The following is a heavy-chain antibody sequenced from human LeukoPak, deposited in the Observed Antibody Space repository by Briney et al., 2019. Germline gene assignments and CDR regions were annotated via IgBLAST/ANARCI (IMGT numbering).Heavy chain of an antibody. CDR2: TYYRSNWYN. V-gene: IGHV6-1*01. D-gene: IGHD1-1*01. CDR1: GDSVSSRNAT. CDR3: TRGNDRNIDY. J-gene: IGHJ4*02. Sequence: SQTLSLTCAISGDSVSSRNATCNWIRQSPSRGLEWLGRTYYRSNWYNDYTVSVKSRIIINPDTSKNQFALQLSSVTPEDTALYYCTRGNDRNIDYWGQGTLVTVSS.